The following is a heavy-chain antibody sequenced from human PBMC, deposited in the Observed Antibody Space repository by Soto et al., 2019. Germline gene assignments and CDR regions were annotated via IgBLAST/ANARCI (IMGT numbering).Heavy chain of an antibody. CDR2: INSDGSST. CDR3: ARANSGYDPRQYYYYYYMDV. D-gene: IGHD5-12*01. V-gene: IGHV3-74*01. CDR1: GFTFSSYW. J-gene: IGHJ6*03. Sequence: EVQLVESGGFLVQPGGSLRLSCAASGFTFSSYWMHWVRQAPGKGLVGVSRINSDGSSTSYADSVKGRFTSSRDNAKNTLYLQMNSLRAEDTAVYYCARANSGYDPRQYYYYYYMDVWGKGTTVTVSS.